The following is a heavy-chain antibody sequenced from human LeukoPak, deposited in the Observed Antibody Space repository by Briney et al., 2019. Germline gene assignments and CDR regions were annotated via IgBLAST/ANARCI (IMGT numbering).Heavy chain of an antibody. CDR3: ARDNVVVAATLDY. CDR2: ISSSSSYI. D-gene: IGHD2-15*01. J-gene: IGHJ4*02. Sequence: GGSLRLSCAASGFTFSSYSMNWVRQAPGKGLEWVSSISSSSSYIYYADSVKGRFTISRDNAKNSLYLQMNSLRAEDTAAYYCARDNVVVAATLDYWGQGTLVTVSS. CDR1: GFTFSSYS. V-gene: IGHV3-21*01.